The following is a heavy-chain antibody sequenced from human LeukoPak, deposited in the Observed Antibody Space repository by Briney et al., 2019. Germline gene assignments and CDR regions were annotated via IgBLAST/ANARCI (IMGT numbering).Heavy chain of an antibody. Sequence: GGSLRLSCVASGFTFSNYWMSWVRQTPGKRLEWVANIDRDGGDKYYVDSVKGRFTLSRDNAKNSLYLQMNSLRAEDTAIYYCAREYCSGGTCYAPGYWGQGTLVTVSS. CDR2: IDRDGGDK. V-gene: IGHV3-7*03. CDR3: AREYCSGGTCYAPGY. D-gene: IGHD2-15*01. J-gene: IGHJ4*02. CDR1: GFTFSNYW.